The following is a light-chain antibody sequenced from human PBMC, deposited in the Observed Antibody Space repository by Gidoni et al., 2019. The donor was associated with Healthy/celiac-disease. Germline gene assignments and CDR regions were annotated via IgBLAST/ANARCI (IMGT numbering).Light chain of an antibody. J-gene: IGKJ4*01. V-gene: IGKV3-11*01. Sequence: EIVLTQSPATLSLSPGERATLSCRASQSVSSYLAWYQQKPGQAPRLLIYDASNRATGIPARFSGSGSGTDFTLTISSLEPEDFAVYYCQQRSNWPPALTFGGGTKVESK. CDR1: QSVSSY. CDR2: DAS. CDR3: QQRSNWPPALT.